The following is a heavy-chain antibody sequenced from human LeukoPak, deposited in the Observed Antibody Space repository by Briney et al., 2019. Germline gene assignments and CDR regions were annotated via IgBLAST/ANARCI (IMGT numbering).Heavy chain of an antibody. V-gene: IGHV4-30-4*02. J-gene: IGHJ4*02. CDR3: ARVKPSIAAAGTYDY. CDR1: GGSISSGDSY. Sequence: SETLSLTCTVSGGSISSGDSYWSWIRQPPGKGLEWIGYIYSSGSTYYNPSLKSRVTISVDTSKNQFSLKLSSVTAADTAVYYCARVKPSIAAAGTYDYWGQGTLVTVSS. D-gene: IGHD6-13*01. CDR2: IYSSGST.